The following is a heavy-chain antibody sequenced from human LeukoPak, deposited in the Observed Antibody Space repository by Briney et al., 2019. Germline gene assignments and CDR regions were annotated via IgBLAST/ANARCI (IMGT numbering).Heavy chain of an antibody. J-gene: IGHJ5*02. D-gene: IGHD3-10*01. V-gene: IGHV3-7*01. CDR3: ARPLMYYYGSETYFWFDP. CDR1: GFTFTTYW. Sequence: GGSLRLSCAASGFTFTTYWMGWVRQAPGKWLEWVANIKQDGSEQYYVDSVKGRFTISRDNAKNSLSLQMNSLRAEDTAVYYCARPLMYYYGSETYFWFDPWGQGTLVTVSS. CDR2: IKQDGSEQ.